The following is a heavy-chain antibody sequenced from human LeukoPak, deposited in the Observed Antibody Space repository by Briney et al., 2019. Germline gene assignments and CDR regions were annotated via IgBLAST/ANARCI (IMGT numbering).Heavy chain of an antibody. CDR3: ARDNRIYYGMDV. J-gene: IGHJ6*02. D-gene: IGHD2/OR15-2a*01. Sequence: PSETLSLTCTVSGGSISSYYWSWIRQPPGKGLEWIGYIYYSGSTNYNPSLKSRVTLSVDTSKNQFSLKLSSVTAADTAVYYCARDNRIYYGMDVWGQGTTVTVSS. CDR1: GGSISSYY. CDR2: IYYSGST. V-gene: IGHV4-59*01.